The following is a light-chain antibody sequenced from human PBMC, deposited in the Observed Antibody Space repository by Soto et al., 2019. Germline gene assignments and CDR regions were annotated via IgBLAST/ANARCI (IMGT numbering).Light chain of an antibody. J-gene: IGKJ3*01. CDR2: GAS. Sequence: DIQMTQSPSSLSASVGDRVTITCRASRDIANYLAWYQQKPGKVPQLLIYGASTLQSGVPSRFSGSGSGTDFTLTISSLQPEDVATYYCQKSNSSPFTVGPGTKVNIK. CDR3: QKSNSSPFT. CDR1: RDIANY. V-gene: IGKV1-27*01.